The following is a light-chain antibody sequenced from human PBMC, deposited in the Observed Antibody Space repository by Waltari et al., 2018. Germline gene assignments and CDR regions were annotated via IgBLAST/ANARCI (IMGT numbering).Light chain of an antibody. CDR3: CSYAGSHTWV. Sequence: QSALTQPRSVSGSPGQSVTISCTGTSSDVGDYNYVSWYQHHPGKAPQLMIYDVTKRPSGVPDRFSGPKSGNTASLTISGLQAEDEADYYCCSYAGSHTWVFGGGTKLTVL. CDR2: DVT. CDR1: SSDVGDYNY. J-gene: IGLJ3*02. V-gene: IGLV2-11*01.